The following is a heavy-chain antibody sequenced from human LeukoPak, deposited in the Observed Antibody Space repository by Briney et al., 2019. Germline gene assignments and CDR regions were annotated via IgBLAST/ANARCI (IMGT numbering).Heavy chain of an antibody. CDR1: GGSFSGYY. CDR3: ARSRITIFGVARRTIFYFDY. Sequence: SETLSLTCAVYGGSFSGYYWSWIRQPPGKGLEWIGEINHSGSTNYNPSLKSRVTISVDTSKNQFSLKLSSVTAADTAVYYCARSRITIFGVARRTIFYFDYWGQGTLVTVSS. CDR2: INHSGST. J-gene: IGHJ4*02. D-gene: IGHD3-3*01. V-gene: IGHV4-34*01.